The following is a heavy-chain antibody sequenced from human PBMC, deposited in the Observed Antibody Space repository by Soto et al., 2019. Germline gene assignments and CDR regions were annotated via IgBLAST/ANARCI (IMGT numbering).Heavy chain of an antibody. D-gene: IGHD6-19*01. CDR1: GGTFSSYA. J-gene: IGHJ4*02. CDR2: IIPIFGTA. CDR3: ARGVSDRAVAGMGPFDY. Sequence: QVQLVQSGAEVKKPGSSVKVSCKASGGTFSSYAISWVRQAPGQGLEWMGGIIPIFGTANYAQKFQGRVTITADESTSTAYMELSSLRSEDTAVYYCARGVSDRAVAGMGPFDYWGQGTLVTVSS. V-gene: IGHV1-69*01.